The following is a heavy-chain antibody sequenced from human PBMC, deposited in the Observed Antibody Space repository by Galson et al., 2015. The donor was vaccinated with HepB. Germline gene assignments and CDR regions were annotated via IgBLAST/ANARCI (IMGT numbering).Heavy chain of an antibody. CDR3: ARENPYDYVWGSYRHDAFDI. CDR2: INWNGANT. D-gene: IGHD3-16*02. CDR1: GFTFDDYG. V-gene: IGHV3-20*04. Sequence: SLRLSCAASGFTFDDYGMSWVRQAPGKGLEWVSGINWNGANTGYADSVKGRFTVSRDNARNSLYLQMNSLRAEDTALYYCARENPYDYVWGSYRHDAFDIWGQGTMVTVSS. J-gene: IGHJ3*02.